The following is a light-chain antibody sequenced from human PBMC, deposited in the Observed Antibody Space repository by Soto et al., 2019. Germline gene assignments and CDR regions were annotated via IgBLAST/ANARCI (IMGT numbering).Light chain of an antibody. Sequence: EIVLTQSPGTLSLSPGERATLSCRASQSVSSDYLAWYRQKPGQAPRLLIYGASSRATCIPDRFSGSGSGTDFTLTISRLEPEDFAVYYCQQYGSAPRTFGQGTKVEIK. CDR3: QQYGSAPRT. CDR1: QSVSSDY. CDR2: GAS. J-gene: IGKJ1*01. V-gene: IGKV3-20*01.